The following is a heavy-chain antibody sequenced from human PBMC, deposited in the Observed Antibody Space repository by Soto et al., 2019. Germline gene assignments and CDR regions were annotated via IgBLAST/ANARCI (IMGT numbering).Heavy chain of an antibody. CDR1: GGSFSGYY. CDR3: ARQSGPAYRYGMDI. V-gene: IGHV4-34*02. D-gene: IGHD1-1*01. CDR2: INHAGST. J-gene: IGHJ6*02. Sequence: QMHLQQWGAGLLKASETLSLTCSVSGGSFSGYYLAWIRQPPGKGLEWIGEINHAGSTKYHPSLKSRVVLSVDLSHTHFSLRLISVTAADTAVHFCARQSGPAYRYGMDIWGQGTTVTVSS.